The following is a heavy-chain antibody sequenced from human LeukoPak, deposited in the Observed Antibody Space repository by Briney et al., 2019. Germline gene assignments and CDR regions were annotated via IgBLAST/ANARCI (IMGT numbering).Heavy chain of an antibody. CDR2: ISRGGVIS. CDR3: VSRAGSPWGPFDD. Sequence: GGSLGLSCAASGFTFSDYAINWVRQAPGKGLEWVSTISRGGVISYYADSVKGRFTISRDNSNNTLYLHMNSLRAEDTAVYYCVSRAGSPWGPFDDWGQGTLVTVSS. V-gene: IGHV3-23*01. J-gene: IGHJ4*02. CDR1: GFTFSDYA. D-gene: IGHD7-27*01.